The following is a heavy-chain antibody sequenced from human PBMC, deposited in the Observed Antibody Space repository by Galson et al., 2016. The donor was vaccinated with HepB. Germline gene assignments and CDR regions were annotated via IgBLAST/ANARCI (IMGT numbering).Heavy chain of an antibody. CDR1: GFIVSRNF. J-gene: IGHJ6*01. Sequence: SLRLSCAASGFIVSRNFMSWVRQAPGKGLEWVSIIYSDGTTHYADSVKGRFTFSRDNSKNTLYLDMNTLRAEDTAVYYCARDNFYEGSDYYYPRPNYGMDVWGQGTAVTVSS. D-gene: IGHD3-22*01. V-gene: IGHV3-53*01. CDR3: ARDNFYEGSDYYYPRPNYGMDV. CDR2: IYSDGTT.